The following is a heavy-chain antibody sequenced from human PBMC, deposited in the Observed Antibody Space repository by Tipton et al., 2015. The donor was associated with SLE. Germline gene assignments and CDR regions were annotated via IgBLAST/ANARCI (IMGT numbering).Heavy chain of an antibody. J-gene: IGHJ4*02. CDR1: GFTFNNYA. V-gene: IGHV3-30*04. Sequence: SLRLSCAASGFTFNNYAMHWVRQAPGKGLEWVAVISYDGSNKFYADSVKGRFTISRDNSKNTLYLQVNSLRAEDTAVFYCARGPRAGSYSDYWGQGTLVTVSS. CDR3: ARGPRAGSYSDY. CDR2: ISYDGSNK. D-gene: IGHD3-10*01.